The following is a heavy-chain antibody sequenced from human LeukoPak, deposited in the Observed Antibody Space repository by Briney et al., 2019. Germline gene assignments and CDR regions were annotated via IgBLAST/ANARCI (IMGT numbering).Heavy chain of an antibody. CDR3: ARASYGSGANWFDP. V-gene: IGHV4-4*07. Sequence: SETLSLTCTVSGGSISTYYWSWIRQPAGKGLEWIGRIYPSGSTNYNPSLKSRVTMSADTSKNQFSLKLSSVTAADTAVYYCARASYGSGANWFDPWGQGTLVTVSS. CDR2: IYPSGST. D-gene: IGHD3-10*01. J-gene: IGHJ5*02. CDR1: GGSISTYY.